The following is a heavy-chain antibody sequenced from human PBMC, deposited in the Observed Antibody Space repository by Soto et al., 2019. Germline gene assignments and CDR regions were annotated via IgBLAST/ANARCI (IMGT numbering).Heavy chain of an antibody. CDR2: IWYDGSNK. CDR1: GFTFISYG. CDR3: ARDTDYGDSNWFDP. Sequence: PGGSLILSCAASGFTFISYGMHWVRKAPGKGLEWVAVIWYDGSNKYYADSVKGRFTISRDNSKNTLYLQMNSLRAEDTAVYYCARDTDYGDSNWFDPWGQGTLVTVSS. V-gene: IGHV3-33*01. J-gene: IGHJ5*02. D-gene: IGHD4-17*01.